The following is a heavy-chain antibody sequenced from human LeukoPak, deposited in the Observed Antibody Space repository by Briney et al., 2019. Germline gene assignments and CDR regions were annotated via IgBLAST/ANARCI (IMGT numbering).Heavy chain of an antibody. Sequence: SETLSLTCAVYGGSFSGYSWSWIRQPPGKGLEWIGEINHSGSANYNPSLESRVTISVDTSKNQFSLKLSSVTAADTAVYYCARSPTTGPYYYYYYMDVWGKGTTVTVSS. J-gene: IGHJ6*03. D-gene: IGHD1-26*01. V-gene: IGHV4-34*01. CDR2: INHSGSA. CDR1: GGSFSGYS. CDR3: ARSPTTGPYYYYYYMDV.